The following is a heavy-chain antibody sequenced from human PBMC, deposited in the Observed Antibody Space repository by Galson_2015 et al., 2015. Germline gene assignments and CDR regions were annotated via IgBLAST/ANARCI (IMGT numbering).Heavy chain of an antibody. D-gene: IGHD3-22*01. J-gene: IGHJ5*02. CDR2: IYHSGST. CDR3: ASDTKGHYDSSGTGFDP. Sequence: LSLTCAVSGGSISSSSSWSWVRQPPGKGLEWIGEIYHSGSTNYNPYLKSRVTISVDKSKNQFSLKLSSVTAADTAVYFCASDTKGHYDSSGTGFDPWGQGTLFTVSS. CDR1: GGSISSSSS. V-gene: IGHV4-4*01.